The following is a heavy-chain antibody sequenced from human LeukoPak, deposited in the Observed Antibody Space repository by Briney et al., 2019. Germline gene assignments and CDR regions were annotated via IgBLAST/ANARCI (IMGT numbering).Heavy chain of an antibody. CDR1: GYTFTSYY. CDR2: MNPNSGNT. V-gene: IGHV1-8*02. D-gene: IGHD3-9*01. Sequence: AASVKVSCKASGYTFTSYYMHWVRQAPGQGLEWMGWMNPNSGNTGYAQKFQGRVTMTRNTSISTAYMELSSLRSEDTAVYYCARGEPKRILRYFDWLNYWGQGTLVTVSS. CDR3: ARGEPKRILRYFDWLNY. J-gene: IGHJ4*02.